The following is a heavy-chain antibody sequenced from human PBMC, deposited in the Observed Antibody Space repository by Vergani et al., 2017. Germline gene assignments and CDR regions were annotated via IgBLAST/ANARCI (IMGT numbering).Heavy chain of an antibody. CDR2: IYYSGST. CDR3: AGHGYSSSGNGWFDP. V-gene: IGHV4-59*01. J-gene: IGHJ5*02. Sequence: QVQLQESGPGLVKPSETLSLTCTVSGGSISSYYWSWIRQPPGKGLEWIGYIYYSGSTNYNPSLKSRVTISVDSSKNQFSLKLSSVTAADTAVYYCAGHGYSSSGNGWFDPWGQGTLVTVSS. D-gene: IGHD6-6*01. CDR1: GGSISSYY.